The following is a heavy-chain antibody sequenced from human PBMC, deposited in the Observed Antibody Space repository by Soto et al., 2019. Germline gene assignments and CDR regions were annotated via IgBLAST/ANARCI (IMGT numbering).Heavy chain of an antibody. J-gene: IGHJ5*02. CDR2: IFSNDAK. V-gene: IGHV2-26*01. CDR1: GFALNDARMG. D-gene: IGHD3-10*01. Sequence: QVTFKESGPVLVNPTETLTLTCTVSGFALNDARMGVSWIRQPPGKALEWLAHIFSNDAKFYNPALKSRLTNSKDTSKSQVVLTMTDMDPVDTATYYCARILEITMIRGPWGQGTLVTVSS. CDR3: ARILEITMIRGP.